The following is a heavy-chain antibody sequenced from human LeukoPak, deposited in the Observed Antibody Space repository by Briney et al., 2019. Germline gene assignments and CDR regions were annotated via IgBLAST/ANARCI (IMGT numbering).Heavy chain of an antibody. CDR2: IYTSGST. CDR1: GGSISSGSYY. D-gene: IGHD6-25*01. CDR3: ARDLAAEAADWFDP. J-gene: IGHJ5*02. Sequence: PSETLSLTCTVSGGSISSGSYYWSWIRQPAGKGLEWIGRIYTSGSTNYNPSLKSRVTISVDTSKNQFSLKLSSVTAADTAVYYCARDLAAEAADWFDPWGQGTLVTVSS. V-gene: IGHV4-61*02.